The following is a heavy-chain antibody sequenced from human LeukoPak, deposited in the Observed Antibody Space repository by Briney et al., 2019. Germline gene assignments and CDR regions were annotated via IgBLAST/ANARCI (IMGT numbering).Heavy chain of an antibody. Sequence: GGSLRLSCAASGFTFSSYSMNWVRQAPGKGLEWISYISSSSSTIYYADSVKGRFTISRDNAKNSLYLQMNSLRAEDTAVYYCARAGFEDCSSTSCTYYFDYWGQGTLVTVSS. D-gene: IGHD2-2*01. CDR1: GFTFSSYS. CDR2: ISSSSSTI. V-gene: IGHV3-48*01. CDR3: ARAGFEDCSSTSCTYYFDY. J-gene: IGHJ4*02.